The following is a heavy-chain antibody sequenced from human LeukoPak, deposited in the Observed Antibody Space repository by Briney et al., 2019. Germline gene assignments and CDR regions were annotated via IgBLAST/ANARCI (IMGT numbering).Heavy chain of an antibody. CDR1: GFTVSSNY. J-gene: IGHJ4*02. CDR2: IYSGGST. D-gene: IGHD6-19*01. CDR3: ARKGQSVAGTLTFDY. Sequence: PGGSLRLSCAASGFTVSSNYMSWVRQAPGKGLEWVSVIYSGGSTYYADSVKGRFTISRDNSKNTLYLQMNSLRAEDTAVYYCARKGQSVAGTLTFDYRGQGTLVTVSS. V-gene: IGHV3-53*01.